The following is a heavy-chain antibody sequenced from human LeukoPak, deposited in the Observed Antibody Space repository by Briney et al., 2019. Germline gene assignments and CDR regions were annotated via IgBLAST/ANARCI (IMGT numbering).Heavy chain of an antibody. V-gene: IGHV3-21*01. Sequence: PGGSLRLSCAASGFTFSTYTMNWVRQAPGKGLEWVSSISTNSKYIYYVDSVKGRFTISRDNAKNSVYLQMNSLRAEDTAVYYCAKSSGWNYYYYYKDVWGKGTTVIASS. D-gene: IGHD6-19*01. CDR3: AKSSGWNYYYYYKDV. CDR1: GFTFSTYT. J-gene: IGHJ6*03. CDR2: ISTNSKYI.